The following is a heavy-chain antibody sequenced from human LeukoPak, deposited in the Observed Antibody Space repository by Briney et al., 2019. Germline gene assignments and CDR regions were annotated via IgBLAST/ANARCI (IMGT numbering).Heavy chain of an antibody. J-gene: IGHJ4*02. D-gene: IGHD3-10*01. Sequence: GASVKVSCKASGYTFTSYDINWVRQATGQGLEWMGWMNPNSGNTGYAQKFQGRVTMTRNTSISTAYMELSSLRSEDTAVYYCAKGDKVQGLIIMNRFDCWGQGTLVTVSS. CDR1: GYTFTSYD. CDR2: MNPNSGNT. V-gene: IGHV1-8*01. CDR3: AKGDKVQGLIIMNRFDC.